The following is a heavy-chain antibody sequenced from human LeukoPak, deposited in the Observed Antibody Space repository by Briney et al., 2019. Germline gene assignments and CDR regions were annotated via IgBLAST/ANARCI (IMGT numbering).Heavy chain of an antibody. Sequence: GGSLRLSCEASGFTFSTYWMSWVRQAPGKGLEWVANIKQDGSEKYYVDSVKGRFTISRDNAKNSLYLQMNSLRAEDTAFYYCAKGDTVFRGGPDYWGQGTLVTVSS. J-gene: IGHJ4*02. CDR3: AKGDTVFRGGPDY. D-gene: IGHD3-10*01. CDR1: GFTFSTYW. CDR2: IKQDGSEK. V-gene: IGHV3-7*03.